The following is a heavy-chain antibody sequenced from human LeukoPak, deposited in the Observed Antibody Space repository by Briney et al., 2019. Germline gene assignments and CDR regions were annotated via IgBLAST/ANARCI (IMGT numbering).Heavy chain of an antibody. CDR2: ITSSGYYT. Sequence: PGGSLRLSCAASGFTFSDYYMTWIRQAPGKGLEWDSYITSSGYYTNYGDSVKGRFTMSRDNAKKSLYLQMDSLRAEDTAVYYCARVSKAANPTSDSPWFDPWGQGTLVTVSS. CDR3: ARVSKAANPTSDSPWFDP. CDR1: GFTFSDYY. J-gene: IGHJ5*02. D-gene: IGHD2-15*01. V-gene: IGHV3-11*05.